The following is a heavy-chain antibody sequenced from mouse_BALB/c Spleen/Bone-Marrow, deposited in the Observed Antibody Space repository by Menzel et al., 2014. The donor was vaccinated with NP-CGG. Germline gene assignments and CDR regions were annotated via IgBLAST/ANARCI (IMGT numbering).Heavy chain of an antibody. CDR3: ARWAVRRPGYFDV. Sequence: VQLQQSGAELVKPGASVKLSCKASGYTFTSYWMHWVKQRPEQGLEWIGEINPSNGRTNYNEKFKSKATLTVDKSSSTAYMQLSSLTSEDSAVYYCARWAVRRPGYFDVWGAGTTVTVSS. J-gene: IGHJ1*01. CDR2: INPSNGRT. V-gene: IGHV1S81*02. D-gene: IGHD2-14*01. CDR1: GYTFTSYW.